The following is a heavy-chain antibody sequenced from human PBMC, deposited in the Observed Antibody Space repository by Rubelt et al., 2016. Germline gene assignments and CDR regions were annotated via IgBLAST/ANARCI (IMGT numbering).Heavy chain of an antibody. CDR1: GGSISSSSYY. CDR2: IYYSGGT. Sequence: QLQLQESGPGLVKPSETLSLTCTVSGGSISSSSYYWGWIRQPPGKGLEWIGSIYYSGGTYYNPSLKSRVTISVDTSKNQFSLKLSSVTAADTAVYYCARFGGRRVPAAIEIWGQGTLVTVSS. V-gene: IGHV4-39*01. D-gene: IGHD2-2*01. CDR3: ARFGGRRVPAAIEI. J-gene: IGHJ4*02.